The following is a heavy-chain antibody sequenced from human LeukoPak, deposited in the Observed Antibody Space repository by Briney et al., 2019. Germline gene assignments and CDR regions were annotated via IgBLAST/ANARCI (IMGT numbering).Heavy chain of an antibody. CDR2: IYYSGST. J-gene: IGHJ4*02. V-gene: IGHV4-59*01. CDR1: GGSISSYY. CDR3: ASHGAATRRLDY. Sequence: SETLSLTCTVSGGSISSYYWSWIGQPPGKGLEWIGYIYYSGSTNYNPSLKSRVTISVDTSKNQFSLKLTSVTAADTAVYYCASHGAATRRLDYWAQGTLVTVSS. D-gene: IGHD5-12*01.